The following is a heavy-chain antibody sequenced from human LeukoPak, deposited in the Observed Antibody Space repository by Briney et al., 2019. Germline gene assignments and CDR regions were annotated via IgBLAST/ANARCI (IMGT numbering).Heavy chain of an antibody. CDR1: GFTLSSYA. J-gene: IGHJ4*02. CDR3: AKEWLRLRGPYYFDY. V-gene: IGHV3-23*01. CDR2: ISGSGGST. D-gene: IGHD5-12*01. Sequence: PGGSLRLSCAASGFTLSSYAMSWVRQAPGKGLEGVSAISGSGGSTYYADSVKGRFTIFRDNSKNTLYLQMNSVRAEDTAVYYCAKEWLRLRGPYYFDYWGQGTLVTVSS.